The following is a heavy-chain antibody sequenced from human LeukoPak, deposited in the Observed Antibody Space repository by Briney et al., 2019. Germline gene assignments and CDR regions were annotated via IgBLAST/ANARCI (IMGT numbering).Heavy chain of an antibody. CDR1: GFSLSTSGMC. CDR2: IDWDDDK. V-gene: IGHV2-70*20. Sequence: SGPALVKPTQTLTLTCTFSGFSLSTSGMCVSWVRQPPGKALEWLALIDWDDDKYYSTSLKTRLTISKDTFKNQVVLTMTNMDPVDTATYYCALHAYGSPYNWFDPWGQGTLVTVSS. J-gene: IGHJ5*02. CDR3: ALHAYGSPYNWFDP. D-gene: IGHD3-16*01.